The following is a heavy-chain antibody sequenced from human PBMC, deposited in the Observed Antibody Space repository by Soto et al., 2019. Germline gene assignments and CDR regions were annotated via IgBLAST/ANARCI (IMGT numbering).Heavy chain of an antibody. CDR1: GGSISSSGHY. CDR3: ARRSYGSGVDL. CDR2: IFYSGGT. Sequence: SETLSLTCTVSGGSISSSGHYWGWIRQTPGKGLEWIGNIFYSGGTHYNASFRSRVSISVDSSKNQLSLKVTSVTAADTAVYYCARRSYGSGVDLWGRGTLVTVSS. D-gene: IGHD3-10*01. J-gene: IGHJ5*02. V-gene: IGHV4-39*01.